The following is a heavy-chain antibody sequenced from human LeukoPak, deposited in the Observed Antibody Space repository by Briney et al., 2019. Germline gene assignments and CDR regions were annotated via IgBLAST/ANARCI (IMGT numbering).Heavy chain of an antibody. CDR3: ARSTWLLDK. D-gene: IGHD5-12*01. J-gene: IGHJ4*02. Sequence: SETLSLTCTVPGGSIRSYYWSWIRRPAGKGLEWIGRIHPSRSTNYNPTLKSRVTISLDTSKNQFSLKRSSVTAADTAVYYGARSTWLLDKWGQGTLVTVSS. CDR2: IHPSRST. CDR1: GGSIRSYY. V-gene: IGHV4-4*07.